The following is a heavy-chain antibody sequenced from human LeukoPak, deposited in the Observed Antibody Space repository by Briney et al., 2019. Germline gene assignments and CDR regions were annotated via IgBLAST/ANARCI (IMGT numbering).Heavy chain of an antibody. J-gene: IGHJ4*02. CDR3: ARDRRQQLVLYPVY. CDR1: GYTFTGYY. CDR2: INPNSGGT. V-gene: IGHV1-2*02. Sequence: ASVKVSCKASGYTFTGYYMHWVRQAPGQGREGMGWINPNSGGTNYAQKFQGRVTMTRDTSISTAYMELSRLRSDDTAVYYCARDRRQQLVLYPVYWGQGTLVTVSS. D-gene: IGHD6-13*01.